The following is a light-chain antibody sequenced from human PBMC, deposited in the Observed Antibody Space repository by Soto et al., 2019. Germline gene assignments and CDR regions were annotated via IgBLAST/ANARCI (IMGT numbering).Light chain of an antibody. CDR2: EVT. Sequence: QSALTQPASVSGSPGQSITISCTGTSSDVGGYNFVSWYQQHPGKAPKLMIYEVTSRPSGVSNRFSGSKSGNTASLTISGLQADDEAHYYCNSYTTISTLVFGPGTKVSV. CDR3: NSYTTISTLV. J-gene: IGLJ1*01. V-gene: IGLV2-14*03. CDR1: SSDVGGYNF.